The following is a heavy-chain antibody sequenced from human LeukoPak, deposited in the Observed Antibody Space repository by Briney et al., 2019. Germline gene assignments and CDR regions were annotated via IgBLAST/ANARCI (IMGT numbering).Heavy chain of an antibody. J-gene: IGHJ4*02. D-gene: IGHD1-26*01. V-gene: IGHV3-21*01. CDR1: GFIFSSYS. Sequence: KPGGSLRLSCAAPGFIFSSYSMNWVRQAPGKGLEWVSSISSSSSYIYYADSVKGRFTISRDNAKNSLSLQMNSLRAEDTAVYYCARGGEPVGFDYWGQGTLVTVSS. CDR2: ISSSSSYI. CDR3: ARGGEPVGFDY.